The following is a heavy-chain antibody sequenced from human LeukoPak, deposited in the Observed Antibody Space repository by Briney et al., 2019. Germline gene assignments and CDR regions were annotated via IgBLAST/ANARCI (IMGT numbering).Heavy chain of an antibody. CDR3: ARDASPSPVAGTNYFDY. J-gene: IGHJ4*02. D-gene: IGHD6-19*01. V-gene: IGHV3-48*03. CDR1: GFTFSSYE. Sequence: PGGSLRLSCAASGFTFSSYEMNCLRQAPGKGLEWVSYISSSGSTIYYADSVKGRFTISRDNAKNSLYLQMNRLRAEDTAVYYCARDASPSPVAGTNYFDYWGQGTLVTVSS. CDR2: ISSSGSTI.